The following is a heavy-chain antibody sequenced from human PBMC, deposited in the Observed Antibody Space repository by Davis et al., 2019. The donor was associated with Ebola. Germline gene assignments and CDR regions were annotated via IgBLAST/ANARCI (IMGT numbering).Heavy chain of an antibody. CDR1: GFTFSDYY. V-gene: IGHV3-11*04. Sequence: GESLKIPCAASGFTFSDYYMTWIRQASGKGLEWVSYISSSSGSTIYYADSVKGRFTISRDNAKTSVFLQMNSLKAEDSAVYYCARAASPYYGLGSYYSDYWGQGTLVTVSS. J-gene: IGHJ4*01. D-gene: IGHD3-10*01. CDR3: ARAASPYYGLGSYYSDY. CDR2: ISSSSGSTI.